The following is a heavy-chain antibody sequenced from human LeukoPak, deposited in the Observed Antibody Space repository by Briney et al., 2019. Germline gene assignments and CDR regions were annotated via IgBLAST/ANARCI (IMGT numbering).Heavy chain of an antibody. CDR3: SRDLPSIAARFGLFDY. Sequence: GGSLRLSCAASGFTFSSYSMNWVRQAPGKGLEWVSSISSSSSYIYYADSVKGRFTISRDNAKNSLYLQMNSLRPEDTAVYYCSRDLPSIAARFGLFDYWGQGTLVTVSS. V-gene: IGHV3-21*01. CDR2: ISSSSSYI. D-gene: IGHD6-6*01. J-gene: IGHJ4*02. CDR1: GFTFSSYS.